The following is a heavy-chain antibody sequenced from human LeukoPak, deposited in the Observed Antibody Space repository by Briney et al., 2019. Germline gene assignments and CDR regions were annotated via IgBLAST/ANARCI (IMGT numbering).Heavy chain of an antibody. Sequence: ASVKVSCKVSGYTLTESSMHWVRQAPGKGLEWMGGFDPEDGETIYAQKFQGRVTMTEDTSTDTAYMELSSLRSEDTAVYYCATGLFFQVDTAMATVPYFDYWGQGTLVTVSS. CDR2: FDPEDGET. CDR3: ATGLFFQVDTAMATVPYFDY. J-gene: IGHJ4*02. D-gene: IGHD5-18*01. CDR1: GYTLTESS. V-gene: IGHV1-24*01.